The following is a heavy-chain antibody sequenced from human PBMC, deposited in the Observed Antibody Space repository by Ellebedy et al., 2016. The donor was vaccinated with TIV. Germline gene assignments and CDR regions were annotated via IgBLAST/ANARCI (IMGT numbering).Heavy chain of an antibody. CDR1: GFIFDDFV. CDR3: AKDIGGGYCSSSSCYGLDY. CDR2: ISWNGDQI. V-gene: IGHV3-9*01. D-gene: IGHD2-2*01. Sequence: GGSLRLXXAASGFIFDDFVMHWVRQPPGKGLEWVAGISWNGDQIGQADAVKGRSTISRDNAKNSLYLQMNSLRVEDTALYYCAKDIGGGYCSSSSCYGLDYWGQGTLVTVSS. J-gene: IGHJ4*02.